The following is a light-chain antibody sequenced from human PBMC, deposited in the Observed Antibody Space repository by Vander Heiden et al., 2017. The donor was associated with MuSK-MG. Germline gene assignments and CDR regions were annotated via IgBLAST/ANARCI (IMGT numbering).Light chain of an antibody. CDR2: DVS. Sequence: QSALTQPRSVSGSPGQSVTISCTGTSSDVGGYNYVSWYHQHPGKAPKLMIYDVSKRPSGVPDRFSGSKSGNTASLTISGLQAEDEADYYCCSYAGSYVVFGGGTKLTVL. J-gene: IGLJ2*01. CDR1: SSDVGGYNY. CDR3: CSYAGSYVV. V-gene: IGLV2-11*01.